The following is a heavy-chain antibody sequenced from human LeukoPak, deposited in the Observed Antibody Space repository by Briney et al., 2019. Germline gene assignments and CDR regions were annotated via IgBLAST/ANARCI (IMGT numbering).Heavy chain of an antibody. CDR3: ARAPMIVVVIYDY. CDR2: INPNSGGT. Sequence: ASVKVSCKASGYALTGYYMHWVRQAPGQGLEWMGWINPNSGGTNYAQKFQGRVTMTRDTSISTAYMELSRLRSDDTAVYYCARAPMIVVVIYDYWGQGTLVTVSS. J-gene: IGHJ4*02. CDR1: GYALTGYY. V-gene: IGHV1-2*02. D-gene: IGHD3-22*01.